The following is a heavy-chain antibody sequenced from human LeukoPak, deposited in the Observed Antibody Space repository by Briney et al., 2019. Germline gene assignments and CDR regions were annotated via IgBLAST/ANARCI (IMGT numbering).Heavy chain of an antibody. CDR2: IYSSGST. CDR1: GGSTNTDY. J-gene: IGHJ3*02. CDR3: ARGPGPIQLERLEAFDI. D-gene: IGHD1-1*01. V-gene: IGHV4-4*07. Sequence: SETLSLTCTVSGGSTNTDYWSWIRQPAGKGLEWLGRIYSSGSTDYNPSLNSRVTVSLDTSQNQFSLRLRSVTAADTAVYYCARGPGPIQLERLEAFDIWGRETVVTVSS.